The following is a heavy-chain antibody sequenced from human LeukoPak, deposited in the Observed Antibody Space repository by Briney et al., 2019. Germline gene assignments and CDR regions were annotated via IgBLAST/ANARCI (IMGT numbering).Heavy chain of an antibody. CDR3: VREGTKLLYSSSRSGHPAHFDY. V-gene: IGHV3-64D*06. J-gene: IGHJ4*02. CDR2: ISNNEGGT. Sequence: GGSLRLSCSASGFTFSSYAMHWVRQAPGKGLEYVSGISNNEGGTYYADSVKGRFTISRDNSKNTLYLQMRSLRAEDTAVYYCVREGTKLLYSSSRSGHPAHFDYWGQGTLVTVSS. D-gene: IGHD6-13*01. CDR1: GFTFSSYA.